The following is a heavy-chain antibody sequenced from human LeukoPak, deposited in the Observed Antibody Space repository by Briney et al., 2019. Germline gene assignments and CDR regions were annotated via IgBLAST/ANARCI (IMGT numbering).Heavy chain of an antibody. CDR1: GFTFDDYV. CDR2: ITWIGGGT. CDR3: ARGPQLVRS. Sequence: RPGGSLRLSCAASGFTFDDYVLSWVRQAPGKGLEWVAGITWIGGGTVYAASVEGRFTIFSANAQNSLHLQIDRLRAHTPALSYWARGPQLVRSWGQGTLVTVSS. V-gene: IGHV3-20*04. J-gene: IGHJ5*02. D-gene: IGHD6-13*01.